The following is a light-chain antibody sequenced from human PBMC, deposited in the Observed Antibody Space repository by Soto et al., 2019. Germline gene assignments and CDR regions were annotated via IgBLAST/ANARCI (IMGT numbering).Light chain of an antibody. CDR1: SGHSSYA. V-gene: IGLV4-69*01. CDR2: LNSDGSH. Sequence: QSVLTQSPSASASLGASVKLTCTLSSGHSSYAIAWHQQQPEKGPRYLMKLNSDGSHSKGDGIPDRFSGSSSGAERYLSISSLQSEDEAEYYCQTCGTGTVVFGGWTKVTVL. J-gene: IGLJ2*01. CDR3: QTCGTGTVV.